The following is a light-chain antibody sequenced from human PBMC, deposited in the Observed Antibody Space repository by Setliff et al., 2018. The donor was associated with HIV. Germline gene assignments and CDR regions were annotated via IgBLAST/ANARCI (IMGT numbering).Light chain of an antibody. Sequence: QSVLTQPPSASGTPGQRITISCSGSNSSIGSNYVSWYQQLPGTAPKLLMFRNNQRPSGVPDRFSGSKSGTSASLAISGLRSEDEGDYDCATWDDSLTTPRIFGGGTK. CDR1: NSSIGSNY. CDR3: ATWDDSLTTPRI. J-gene: IGLJ2*01. CDR2: RNN. V-gene: IGLV1-47*01.